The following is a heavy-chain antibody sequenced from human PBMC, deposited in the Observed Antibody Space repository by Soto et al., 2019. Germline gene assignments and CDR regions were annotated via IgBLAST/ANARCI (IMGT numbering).Heavy chain of an antibody. V-gene: IGHV4-61*01. CDR1: GGSVSSGSYY. J-gene: IGHJ6*02. Sequence: SETLSLTCTVSGGSVSSGSYYWSWIRQPPGKGLEWIGYIYTSGSTNYNPSLKSRVTMSVDTSKNQFSLKLSSVTAADTAVYYCAREDTAMVPIGMDVWGQGTTVTV. CDR2: IYTSGST. CDR3: AREDTAMVPIGMDV. D-gene: IGHD5-18*01.